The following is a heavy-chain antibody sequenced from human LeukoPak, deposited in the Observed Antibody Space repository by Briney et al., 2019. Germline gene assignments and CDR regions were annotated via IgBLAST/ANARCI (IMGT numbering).Heavy chain of an antibody. Sequence: GGSLRLSCAASGFTFSNAWMSWVRQAPGKGLEWVSAISGSGGSTYYADSVKGRFTISRDNSKNTLYLQMNSLRAEDTAVYYCAKGHGDYAFDYWGQGTRVTVSS. J-gene: IGHJ4*03. V-gene: IGHV3-23*01. CDR2: ISGSGGST. D-gene: IGHD4-17*01. CDR3: AKGHGDYAFDY. CDR1: GFTFSNAW.